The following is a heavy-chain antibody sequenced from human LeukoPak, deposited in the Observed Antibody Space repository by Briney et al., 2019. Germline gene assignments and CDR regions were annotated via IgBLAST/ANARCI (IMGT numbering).Heavy chain of an antibody. CDR1: VRSIRPYY. J-gene: IGHJ5*02. V-gene: IGHV4-59*08. Sequence: SETLSLTCTVSVRSIRPYYLSLIPQPPGNGLEWIGYIYSSGSPNYNPSLKSRVTISVDTSKNQFSLKLSSVTAADTAVYYCARMGGYSGYANHWGQGTLVTVSS. CDR3: ARMGGYSGYANH. D-gene: IGHD5-12*01. CDR2: IYSSGSP.